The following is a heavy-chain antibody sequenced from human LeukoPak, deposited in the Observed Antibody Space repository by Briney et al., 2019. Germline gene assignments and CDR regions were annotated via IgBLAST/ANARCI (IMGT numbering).Heavy chain of an antibody. CDR3: AKTPIRYCSGGSCYSTKANYFDY. D-gene: IGHD2-15*01. J-gene: IGHJ4*02. V-gene: IGHV3-23*01. CDR2: ISGSGGST. Sequence: PGESLRLSCAASGFTFSSYAMSWVRQAPGKGLEWVSAISGSGGSTYYADSVKGRFTISRDNSKNTLYLQMNSLRAEDTAVYYCAKTPIRYCSGGSCYSTKANYFDYWGQGTLVTVSS. CDR1: GFTFSSYA.